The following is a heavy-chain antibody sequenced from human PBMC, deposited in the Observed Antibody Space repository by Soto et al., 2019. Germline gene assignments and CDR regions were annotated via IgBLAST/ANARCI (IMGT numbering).Heavy chain of an antibody. V-gene: IGHV3-30*04. J-gene: IGHJ4*02. CDR2: ISYDGRNK. Sequence: QVQLVESGGGVVQPGRSLRLSCAASGFTFSSYAMHWVRQAPGKGLEWVAVISYDGRNKYYADSVKGRFTISRDKSKNTLYLQMNSLTAEDTAVYYCARELYCTNGVCYATNIDYWGQGTLVTVSS. CDR1: GFTFSSYA. CDR3: ARELYCTNGVCYATNIDY. D-gene: IGHD2-8*01.